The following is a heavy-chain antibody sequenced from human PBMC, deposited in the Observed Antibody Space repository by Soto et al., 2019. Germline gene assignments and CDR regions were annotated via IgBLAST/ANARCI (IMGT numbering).Heavy chain of an antibody. V-gene: IGHV5-10-1*01. CDR1: GYSFTSYW. CDR3: ARHRRYCSGGIFFMYYCYPCGMVF. D-gene: IGHD2-15*01. J-gene: IGHJ6*04. CDR2: IDPSDSYT. Sequence: SGESLKISCKGSGYSFTSYWISWVRQMPGKGLEWMGRIDPSDSYTNYSPSFQGHVTISADKSISTAYLQWSSLKASDTAMYYCARHRRYCSGGIFFMYYCYPCGMVFCGTAIMGTVFS.